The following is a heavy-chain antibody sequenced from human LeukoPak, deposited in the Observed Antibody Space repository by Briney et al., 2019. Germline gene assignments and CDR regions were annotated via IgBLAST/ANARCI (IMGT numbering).Heavy chain of an antibody. CDR1: GGFFSGYY. J-gene: IGHJ3*02. V-gene: IGHV4-34*01. CDR2: INHSGYT. Sequence: PSETLSLTCAVYGGFFSGYYWSWIRQPPGKGLEWIGEINHSGYTNYNPSFKSRVTISVDTSKNQFSLKLSSVTAADTAVYYCARGRFVYGSYRSRDAFDIWGQGTMVTVSS. CDR3: ARGRFVYGSYRSRDAFDI. D-gene: IGHD1-26*01.